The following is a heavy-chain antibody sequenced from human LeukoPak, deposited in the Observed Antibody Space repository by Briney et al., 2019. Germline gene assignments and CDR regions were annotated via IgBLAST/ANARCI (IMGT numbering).Heavy chain of an antibody. CDR1: GFSFSDYG. D-gene: IGHD2-15*01. J-gene: IGHJ4*02. V-gene: IGHV3-23*01. CDR3: ARDLILADSSGSSAHDY. Sequence: QPGGSLRLSCAASGFSFSDYGMTWVRQAPGKGLEWVSAISDSGSRTFYAGSVKGRFTISRDNSKNTLYLQMNNLRDEDTAVYYCARDLILADSSGSSAHDYWGQGTLVTVSS. CDR2: ISDSGSRT.